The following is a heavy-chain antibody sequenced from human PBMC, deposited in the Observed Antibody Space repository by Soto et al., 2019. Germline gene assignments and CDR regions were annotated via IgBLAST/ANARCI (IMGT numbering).Heavy chain of an antibody. J-gene: IGHJ5*02. Sequence: QVQLVQSGAEVKMPGSSVKVSCKASADPFNSYSLSWLRQAPGQRLEWMGGITPVLGTADYAQSLEDRVTITADALTSTVYMELSSLRSDDTAGYYCARSLEGTTVTNWFGPWGQGALVTVSS. V-gene: IGHV1-69*01. CDR2: ITPVLGTA. CDR1: ADPFNSYS. CDR3: ARSLEGTTVTNWFGP. D-gene: IGHD4-17*01.